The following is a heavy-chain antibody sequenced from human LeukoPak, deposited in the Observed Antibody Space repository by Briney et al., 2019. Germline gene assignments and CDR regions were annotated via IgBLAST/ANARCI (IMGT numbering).Heavy chain of an antibody. J-gene: IGHJ4*02. V-gene: IGHV3-7*01. Sequence: GGSLRLSCAASGFTFSSYWMSWVRQAPGKGLEWVANIKQDGSEKYYVDSVKGRFTISRDNAKNSLYLQMNSLRAGDTAVYYCARLYCSGGSCSYYFDYWGQGTLVTVSS. CDR2: IKQDGSEK. D-gene: IGHD2-15*01. CDR1: GFTFSSYW. CDR3: ARLYCSGGSCSYYFDY.